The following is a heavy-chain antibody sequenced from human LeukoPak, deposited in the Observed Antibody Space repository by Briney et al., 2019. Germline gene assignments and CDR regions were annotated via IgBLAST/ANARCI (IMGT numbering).Heavy chain of an antibody. V-gene: IGHV3-15*01. J-gene: IGHJ4*02. CDR3: TTPYYYGSGTITPIYYFDY. D-gene: IGHD3-10*01. CDR1: GFTFSNAW. Sequence: GGSLRLSCAASGFTFSNAWMSWVRQAPGKGLEWVGRIKSRTGGGTTDYAAPVKGKFTISRDDSKNTLYLQMNSLNTEDTAVYYCTTPYYYGSGTITPIYYFDYWGQGTLVTVSS. CDR2: IKSRTGGGTT.